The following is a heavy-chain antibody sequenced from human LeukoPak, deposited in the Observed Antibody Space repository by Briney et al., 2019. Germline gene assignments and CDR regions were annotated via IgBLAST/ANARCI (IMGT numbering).Heavy chain of an antibody. V-gene: IGHV1-46*01. CDR1: GYTFTSYY. D-gene: IGHD6-6*01. CDR3: ARVPASTEYSSSY. Sequence: ASVKVSCKASGYTFTSYYMHWVRQAPGQGGEWMGMINPSGGSTSYAQKFQGRVTMTRDTSTSTVYMELSSLRSEDTAVYYCARVPASTEYSSSYWGQGTLVTVSS. CDR2: INPSGGST. J-gene: IGHJ4*02.